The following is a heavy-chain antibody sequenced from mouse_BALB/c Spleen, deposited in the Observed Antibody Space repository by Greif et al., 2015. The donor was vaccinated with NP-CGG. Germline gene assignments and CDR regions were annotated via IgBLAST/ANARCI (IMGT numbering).Heavy chain of an antibody. V-gene: IGHV1-15*01. CDR1: GYTFTDYE. D-gene: IGHD1-1*02. J-gene: IGHJ2*01. Sequence: VKLMESGAELVRPGASVTLSCKASGYTFTDYEMHWVKQTPVHGLEWIGAIDPETGGTAYNQKFKGKATLTADKSSSTAYMELRSLTSEDSAVYYCTSGNYFDYRGQGTTLTVSS. CDR2: IDPETGGT. CDR3: TSGNYFDY.